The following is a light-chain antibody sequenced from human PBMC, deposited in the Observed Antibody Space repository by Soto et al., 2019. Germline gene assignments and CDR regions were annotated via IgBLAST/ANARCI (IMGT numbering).Light chain of an antibody. Sequence: DIQMTQSPSTLSASVGDRVTITCRASQSISRHLAWYQQKPGKAPKLLIHTASDLQSGVPSRFSGGGYGTEFTLTISSLQPEDFATSHCQQYERDSTFGQGTKVEIK. CDR3: QQYERDST. J-gene: IGKJ1*01. CDR2: TAS. V-gene: IGKV1-5*03. CDR1: QSISRH.